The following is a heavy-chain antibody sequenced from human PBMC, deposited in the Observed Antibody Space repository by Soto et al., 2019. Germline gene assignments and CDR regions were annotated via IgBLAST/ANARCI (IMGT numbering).Heavy chain of an antibody. J-gene: IGHJ6*02. CDR2: INPSGGST. CDR3: ARDRTGYKWVYYYGMDV. Sequence: ASVKVSCKASGYTFTSYYMHWVRQAPGQGLEWMGIINPSGGSTSYAQKFQGRVTMTRDTSTSTVYMELSSLRSEDTAVYYCARDRTGYKWVYYYGMDVWGQGTTVTVSS. V-gene: IGHV1-46*01. CDR1: GYTFTSYY. D-gene: IGHD3-9*01.